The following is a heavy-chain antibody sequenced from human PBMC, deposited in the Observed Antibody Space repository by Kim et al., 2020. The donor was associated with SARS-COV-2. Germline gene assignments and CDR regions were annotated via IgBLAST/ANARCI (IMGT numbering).Heavy chain of an antibody. J-gene: IGHJ5*02. D-gene: IGHD4-17*01. V-gene: IGHV4-59*01. CDR3: ARETDYGDYYNWFDP. Sequence: PPLKSRVTISVDTSKNQFSLKLSSVTAADTAVYYCARETDYGDYYNWFDPWGQGTLVTVSS.